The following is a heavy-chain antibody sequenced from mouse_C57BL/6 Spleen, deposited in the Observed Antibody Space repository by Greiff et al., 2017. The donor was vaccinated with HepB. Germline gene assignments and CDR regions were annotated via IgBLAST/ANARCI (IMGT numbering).Heavy chain of an antibody. Sequence: VHLVESGAELVRPGASVKLSCKASGYTFTDYYINWVKQRPGQGLEWIARIYPGSGNTYYNEKFKGKATLTAEKSSSTAYMQLSSLTSEDSAVYFCARSNYDYAMDYWGQGTSVTVSS. CDR2: IYPGSGNT. CDR1: GYTFTDYY. V-gene: IGHV1-76*01. CDR3: ARSNYDYAMDY. J-gene: IGHJ4*01. D-gene: IGHD2-5*01.